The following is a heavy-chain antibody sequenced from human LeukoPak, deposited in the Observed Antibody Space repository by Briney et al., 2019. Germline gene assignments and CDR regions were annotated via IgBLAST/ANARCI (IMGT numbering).Heavy chain of an antibody. V-gene: IGHV3-21*04. CDR2: ITGSGDYT. J-gene: IGHJ1*01. Sequence: GGSLRLSCEASGFTYSNYTMNWVRQAPGKGLEWVSAITGSGDYTYYVDSVKGRFTISRDNAKNSLFLQMNSLRAEDTAVYYCARSRRIFGVVIHYFQHWGQGTLVTVSS. CDR1: GFTYSNYT. CDR3: ARSRRIFGVVIHYFQH. D-gene: IGHD3-3*01.